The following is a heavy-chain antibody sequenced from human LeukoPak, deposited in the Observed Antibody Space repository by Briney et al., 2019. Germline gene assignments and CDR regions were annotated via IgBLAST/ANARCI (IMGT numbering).Heavy chain of an antibody. Sequence: PSETLSLTCTVSGGSISSSSYYWGWIRQPPGKGLEWIGSIYYSGSTYYNPSLKSRVTISVDTSKNQFSLKLSSVTAADTAVYYCARHSRYCSSTSCWGWFDPWGQGTLVTVSS. J-gene: IGHJ5*02. CDR3: ARHSRYCSSTSCWGWFDP. D-gene: IGHD2-2*01. CDR1: GGSISSSSYY. V-gene: IGHV4-39*01. CDR2: IYYSGST.